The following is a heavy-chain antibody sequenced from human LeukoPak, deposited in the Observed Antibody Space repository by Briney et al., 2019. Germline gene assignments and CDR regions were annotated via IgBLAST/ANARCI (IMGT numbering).Heavy chain of an antibody. V-gene: IGHV3-7*01. CDR2: IKQDGSER. CDR3: ARNRGYYYYMDV. J-gene: IGHJ6*03. Sequence: GGSLRLSCAASGFTFSNYWMSWVRQAPGKGLEWVANIKQDGSERYYVDSVKGRFTISRDNAKNSLSLQMNSLRVEDTAVYYRARNRGYYYYMDVWGKGTTVTVSS. CDR1: GFTFSNYW. D-gene: IGHD2/OR15-2a*01.